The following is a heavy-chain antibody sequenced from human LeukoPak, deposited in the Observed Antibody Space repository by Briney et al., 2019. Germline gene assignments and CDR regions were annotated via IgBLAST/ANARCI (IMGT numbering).Heavy chain of an antibody. CDR1: GFTFDDYA. V-gene: IGHV3-9*01. CDR2: ISWNSGSI. J-gene: IGHJ4*02. Sequence: GGSLRLSCAASGFTFDDYAMHWVRQAPGKGLEWVSGISWNSGSIGYADSVKGRFTISRDNAKNSLYLQMNSLRAEDTALYYCAKDNGDGEHLYDILTAHFDYWGQGTLVTVSS. D-gene: IGHD3-9*01. CDR3: AKDNGDGEHLYDILTAHFDY.